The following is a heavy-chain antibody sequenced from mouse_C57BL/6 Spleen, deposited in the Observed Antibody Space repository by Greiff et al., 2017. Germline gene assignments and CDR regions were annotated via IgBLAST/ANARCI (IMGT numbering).Heavy chain of an antibody. V-gene: IGHV1-15*01. CDR3: TRKNGGTIREDY. Sequence: QVQLQQSGAELVRPGASVTLSCKASGYTFTDYEMHWVKQTPVHGLEWIGAIDPETGGTAYNQTFKGKAILTADKSSSTAYMELRSLPSEDSAVYYCTRKNGGTIREDYWGQGTTLTVSS. J-gene: IGHJ2*01. CDR2: IDPETGGT. CDR1: GYTFTDYE. D-gene: IGHD2-14*01.